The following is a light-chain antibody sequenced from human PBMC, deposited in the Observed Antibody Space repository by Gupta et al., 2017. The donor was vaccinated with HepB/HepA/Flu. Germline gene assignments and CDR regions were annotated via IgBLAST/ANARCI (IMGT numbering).Light chain of an antibody. J-gene: IGKJ1*01. CDR2: GAS. CDR3: QQYGSSPWT. V-gene: IGKV3-20*01. CDR1: QSVSSSY. Sequence: EIVLTQSPGTLSLSPGEGATLSCRATQSVSSSYLAWYHQRPGQAPRLPIYGASSRATGISDRFSGSGSGTDFTLTISRLEPDDSAMYYCQQYGSSPWTFGQGTKVEIK.